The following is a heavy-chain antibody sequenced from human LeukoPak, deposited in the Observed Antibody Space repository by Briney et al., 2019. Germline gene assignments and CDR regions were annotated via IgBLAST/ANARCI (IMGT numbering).Heavy chain of an antibody. CDR2: LSGSGGNT. J-gene: IGHJ4*02. D-gene: IGHD2-2*01. Sequence: PGESLRLSCTASGFTFSSYAMSWVRQAPGKGLEWVSALSGSGGNTYYADSVKGRFTISRDNSKNTLYLQMNSLRAEDTAKYYCAKVASLCTSTSCVRGGFDYWGQGTLVTVSS. V-gene: IGHV3-23*01. CDR3: AKVASLCTSTSCVRGGFDY. CDR1: GFTFSSYA.